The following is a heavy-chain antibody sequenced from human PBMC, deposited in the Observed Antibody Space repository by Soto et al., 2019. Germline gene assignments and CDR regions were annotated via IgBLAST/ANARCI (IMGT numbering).Heavy chain of an antibody. Sequence: ASVKVSCQASGYTFTSYDINWVRQATGQGLEWMGWMNPNSGNTGYAQKFQGRVTMTRNTSISTAYMELSSLRSEDTAVYYCAIRVWGQQLVNFDPWGQGALVTVSS. V-gene: IGHV1-8*01. CDR1: GYTFTSYD. J-gene: IGHJ5*02. CDR2: MNPNSGNT. CDR3: AIRVWGQQLVNFDP. D-gene: IGHD6-13*01.